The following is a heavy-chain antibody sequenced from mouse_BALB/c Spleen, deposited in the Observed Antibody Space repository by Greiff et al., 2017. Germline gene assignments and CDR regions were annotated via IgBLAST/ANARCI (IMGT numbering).Heavy chain of an antibody. J-gene: IGHJ3*01. CDR3: TRRGARASWFAY. Sequence: QVQLQQSGAELVKPGASVKLSCKASGYTFTSYYMYWVKQRPGQGLEWIGEINPSNGGTNFNEKFKSKATLTVDKSSSTAYIQLSSLTSEDSAVYYCTRRGARASWFAYWGQGTLVTVSA. CDR1: GYTFTSYY. CDR2: INPSNGGT. D-gene: IGHD3-1*01. V-gene: IGHV1S81*02.